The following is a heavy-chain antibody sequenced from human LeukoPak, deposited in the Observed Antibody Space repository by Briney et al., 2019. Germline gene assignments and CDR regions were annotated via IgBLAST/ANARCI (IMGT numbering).Heavy chain of an antibody. CDR2: INHSGST. Sequence: SETLSLTCAVYGGSFSGYYWSWIRQPPGKGLEWIGEINHSGSTNYNPSLKSRVTISVDTSKNQFSLKLSSVTAADTAVYYCAIMRVVRGVTRLNWFDPWGQGTLVTVSS. V-gene: IGHV4-34*01. CDR3: AIMRVVRGVTRLNWFDP. D-gene: IGHD3-10*01. CDR1: GGSFSGYY. J-gene: IGHJ5*02.